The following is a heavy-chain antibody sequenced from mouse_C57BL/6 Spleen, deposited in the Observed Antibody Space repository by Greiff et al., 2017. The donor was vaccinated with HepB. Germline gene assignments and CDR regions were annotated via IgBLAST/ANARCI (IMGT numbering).Heavy chain of an antibody. CDR3: AGGNSRYAMDY. J-gene: IGHJ4*01. Sequence: VQLQQPGAELVKPGASVKLSCKASGYTFTSYWMQWVKQRPGQGLEWIGEIDPSDSYTNYNQKLKGKATLTVDTSSSTAYMQLSSLTSEDSAVYYCAGGNSRYAMDYWGQGTSVTVSS. V-gene: IGHV1-50*01. CDR1: GYTFTSYW. CDR2: IDPSDSYT. D-gene: IGHD4-1*02.